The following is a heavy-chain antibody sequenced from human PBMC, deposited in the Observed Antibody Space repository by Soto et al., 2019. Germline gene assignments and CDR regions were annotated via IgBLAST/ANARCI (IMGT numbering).Heavy chain of an antibody. J-gene: IGHJ4*02. D-gene: IGHD6-19*01. V-gene: IGHV3-30-3*01. CDR3: ARVISTGWCPDY. Sequence: QVQLVESGGGVVQPGRSLSLSCAASGFTFSSYPMHWVRQARGKGLEWVAFIAYDGVNKNYADSVKGRFTISRDNSKNTLYLQVNSLITEDTAVYYCARVISTGWCPDYWGQGTLVSVSS. CDR2: IAYDGVNK. CDR1: GFTFSSYP.